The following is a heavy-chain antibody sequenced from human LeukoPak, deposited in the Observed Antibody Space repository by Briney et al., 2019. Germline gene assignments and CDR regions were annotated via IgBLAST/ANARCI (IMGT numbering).Heavy chain of an antibody. CDR2: MNPNSGGT. J-gene: IGHJ4*02. CDR3: ARDRGIVAAPGFYY. V-gene: IGHV1-2*02. CDR1: GYIFTGFY. D-gene: IGHD1-26*01. Sequence: VASVNVSCKTSGYIFTGFYIHWVRQAPGQGIEWMGWMNPNSGGTNHTQRILGRITMTRDTFITTAYMEVRSLRSDDTGVYYCARDRGIVAAPGFYYWGQGTLVTVSS.